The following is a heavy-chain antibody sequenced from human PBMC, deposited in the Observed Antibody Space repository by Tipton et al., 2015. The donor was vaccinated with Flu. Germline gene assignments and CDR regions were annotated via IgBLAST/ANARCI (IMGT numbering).Heavy chain of an antibody. J-gene: IGHJ6*02. Sequence: QVQLVQSGAEVKKPGSSVKVSCKASGGTFSSYAISWVRQAPGQGLEWMGGIIPIFGTANYAQKFQGRVTITADESTSTAYMELSSLRSEDTAVYYCARRSCSSTSCFRRTNYYYYGMDVWGQGTTVTVSS. D-gene: IGHD2-2*01. V-gene: IGHV1-69*01. CDR3: ARRSCSSTSCFRRTNYYYYGMDV. CDR2: IIPIFGTA. CDR1: GGTFSSYA.